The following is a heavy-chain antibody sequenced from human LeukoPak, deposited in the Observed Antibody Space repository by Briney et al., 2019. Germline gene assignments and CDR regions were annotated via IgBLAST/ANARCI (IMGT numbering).Heavy chain of an antibody. CDR1: GFTFANYA. V-gene: IGHV3-23*01. CDR3: ARDDSFQDIVVVPPPELGF. J-gene: IGHJ4*02. D-gene: IGHD2-2*01. CDR2: ITGSGGST. Sequence: PGGSLRLSCAASGFTFANYAMSWVRQAPGKGLEWVSAITGSGGSTYYADSVKGRFTISRDNPKNTLFLQMNSLRAEDTAVYFCARDDSFQDIVVVPPPELGFWGLGTLVTVSS.